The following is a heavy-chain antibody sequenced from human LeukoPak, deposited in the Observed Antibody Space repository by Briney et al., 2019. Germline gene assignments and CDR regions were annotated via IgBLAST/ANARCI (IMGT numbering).Heavy chain of an antibody. CDR1: GGPCSGYD. Sequence: EPLPLPRADSGGPCSGYDWSWIRQPPDKRMKWIGEINHSGSTNYNPSLKSRVTISVDTSKNQFSLRLGSLTAADTAVYYCAGGRGSSGYFDYWGQGTLVTVSS. CDR2: INHSGST. V-gene: IGHV4-34*01. D-gene: IGHD6-6*01. J-gene: IGHJ4*02. CDR3: AGGRGSSGYFDY.